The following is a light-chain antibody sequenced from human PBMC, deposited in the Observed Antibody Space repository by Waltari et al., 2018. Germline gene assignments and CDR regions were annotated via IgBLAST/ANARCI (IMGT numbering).Light chain of an antibody. J-gene: IGKJ2*01. CDR1: QGISNS. V-gene: IGKV1-NL1*01. CDR2: AAS. Sequence: DIQMPHSPSCLSPSAGKRVAITWRASQGISNSLAWYQQKPGKAPKLLLYAASRLESGVPSRFSGSGSGTDYTLTISSLQPEDFATYYCQQYYSTPSFGQGTKLEIK. CDR3: QQYYSTPS.